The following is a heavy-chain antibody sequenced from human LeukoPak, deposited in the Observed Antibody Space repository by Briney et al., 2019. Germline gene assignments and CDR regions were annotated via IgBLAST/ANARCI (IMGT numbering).Heavy chain of an antibody. CDR2: ISEDAVKK. D-gene: IGHD3-9*01. CDR1: GFSFSTYS. V-gene: IGHV3-30*04. CDR3: ARALSGYAILSSFIDL. Sequence: GGSLRLSCTASGFSFSTYSIHWVRQAPGKGLEWVAVISEDAVKKYYADSVKGRFTISRDNSKNMLFLQMNSLRRDDTALYYCARALSGYAILSSFIDLWGRGTLVTVSS. J-gene: IGHJ5*02.